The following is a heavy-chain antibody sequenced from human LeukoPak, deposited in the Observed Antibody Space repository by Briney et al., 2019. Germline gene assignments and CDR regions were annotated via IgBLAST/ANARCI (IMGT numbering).Heavy chain of an antibody. J-gene: IGHJ1*01. CDR1: GFTVRSNS. D-gene: IGHD2-2*01. CDR3: ASAREYCISTNCYEYFQH. Sequence: GGSLRLSCAASGFTVRSNSMSWVRQAPGKGLDWVSVIYSGGSTYYADSVNGRFTISRDSSKNTLYLQMNSLRAEDTAVYYCASAREYCISTNCYEYFQHWGQGTLVTVSS. CDR2: IYSGGST. V-gene: IGHV3-53*01.